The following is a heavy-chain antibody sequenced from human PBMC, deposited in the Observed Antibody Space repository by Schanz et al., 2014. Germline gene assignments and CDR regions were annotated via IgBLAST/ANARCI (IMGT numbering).Heavy chain of an antibody. CDR2: TNGDGTNA. J-gene: IGHJ6*02. Sequence: EVQLLQFGGGVVQFGRSLRLSCVASGFTFSSYWMHWVRQVPGKGLEWVSCTNGDGTNAKYADSVKGRFTISRDNAKKTLSLQMISLRAEDTAVYYCAREEGWGIAAAGPKHYYYGMDVWGQGTTVTVSS. CDR1: GFTFSSYW. V-gene: IGHV3-74*01. D-gene: IGHD6-13*01. CDR3: AREEGWGIAAAGPKHYYYGMDV.